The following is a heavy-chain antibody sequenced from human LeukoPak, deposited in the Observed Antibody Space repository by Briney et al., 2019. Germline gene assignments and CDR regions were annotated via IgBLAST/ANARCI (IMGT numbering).Heavy chain of an antibody. J-gene: IGHJ4*02. D-gene: IGHD6-13*01. CDR2: LNADGNSI. CDR3: AKSFGPVIAAAGTGAD. CDR1: GFTFSSYW. V-gene: IGHV3-23*01. Sequence: GGSLRLSCAASGFTFSSYWMSWVRQAPGKGLVWVSRLNADGNSITYADSVKGRFTISRDNSKNTLYLQMNSLRAEDTAVYYCAKSFGPVIAAAGTGADWGQGTLVTVSS.